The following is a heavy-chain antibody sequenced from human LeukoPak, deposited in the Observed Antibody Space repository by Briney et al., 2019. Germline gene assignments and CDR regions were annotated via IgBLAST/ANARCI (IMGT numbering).Heavy chain of an antibody. D-gene: IGHD6-19*01. CDR2: IYYSGST. V-gene: IGHV4-59*01. CDR3: ASFLAVAGTFTFDY. CDR1: GGFISSYY. Sequence: SETLSLTCTVSGGFISSYYWSWIRQPPGKGLEWIGYIYYSGSTNYNPSLKSRVTISVDTSKNQFSLKLSSVTAADTAVYYCASFLAVAGTFTFDYWGQGTLVTVS. J-gene: IGHJ4*02.